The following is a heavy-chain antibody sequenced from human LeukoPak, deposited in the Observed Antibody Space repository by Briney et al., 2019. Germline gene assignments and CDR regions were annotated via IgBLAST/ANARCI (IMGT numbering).Heavy chain of an antibody. CDR2: ISAYNGNT. J-gene: IGHJ5*02. CDR1: GGTFSSYA. Sequence: GASVKVSCKASGGTFSSYAISWVRQAPGEGLEWMGWISAYNGNTNYAQKVQGRVTMTTDTSTSTAHMELRSLRFDDTAVYYCARLVGPYWLDPWGQGTLVTVSS. CDR3: ARLVGPYWLDP. V-gene: IGHV1-18*01. D-gene: IGHD2-15*01.